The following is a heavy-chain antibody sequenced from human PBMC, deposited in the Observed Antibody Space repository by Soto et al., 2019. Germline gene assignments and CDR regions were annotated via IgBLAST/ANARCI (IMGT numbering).Heavy chain of an antibody. D-gene: IGHD3-9*01. J-gene: IGHJ3*02. CDR2: IYYSGST. CDR1: GGSISSYY. Sequence: SETLSLTCTVSGGSISSYYWSWIRQPPGKGLEWIGYIYYSGSTNYNPSLKSRVTISVDTSKNQFSLKLSSVTAADTAVYYCARGRGYDILTGYYGPNAFDIWGQGTMVTVSS. CDR3: ARGRGYDILTGYYGPNAFDI. V-gene: IGHV4-59*01.